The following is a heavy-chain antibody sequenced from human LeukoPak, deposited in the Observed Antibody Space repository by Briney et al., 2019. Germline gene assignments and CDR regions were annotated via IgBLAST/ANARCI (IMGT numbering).Heavy chain of an antibody. CDR2: IYYSGST. Sequence: PSQTLSLTCTVSGGSISSGDNYWSWIRQPPGKGLEWIGYIYYSGSTYYNPSLKSRVTISVDTSKNQFSLKLSSVTAADTAVYYCARLRGYSYGRDAFDIWGQGTMVTVSS. J-gene: IGHJ3*02. V-gene: IGHV4-30-4*01. CDR1: GGSISSGDNY. D-gene: IGHD5-18*01. CDR3: ARLRGYSYGRDAFDI.